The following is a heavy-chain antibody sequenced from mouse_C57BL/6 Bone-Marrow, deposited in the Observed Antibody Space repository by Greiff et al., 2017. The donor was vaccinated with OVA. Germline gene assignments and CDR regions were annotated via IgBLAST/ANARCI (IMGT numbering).Heavy chain of an antibody. V-gene: IGHV14-4*01. CDR2: IDPENGDT. CDR3: TTDLLGFDY. Sequence: EVQLQQSGAELVRPGASVKLSCTASGFNIKDDYMHWVKQRPEQGLEWIGWIDPENGDTEYASKFQGKATITADTSSNTAYLQLSSLTSEDTAVYYCTTDLLGFDYWGQGTTLTVSS. J-gene: IGHJ2*01. CDR1: GFNIKDDY. D-gene: IGHD2-10*01.